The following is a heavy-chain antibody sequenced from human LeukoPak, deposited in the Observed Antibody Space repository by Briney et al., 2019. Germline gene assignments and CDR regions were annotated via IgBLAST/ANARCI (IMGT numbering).Heavy chain of an antibody. J-gene: IGHJ4*02. Sequence: SETLSLTCAVYGGSFSGYYWSWIRQPPGKGPEWIGEINHSGSTNYNPSLKSRVTTSVDTSKNQFSLKLSSVTAADTAVYYCARDVDTAMAFDYWGQGTLVTVSS. D-gene: IGHD5-18*01. CDR2: INHSGST. CDR3: ARDVDTAMAFDY. CDR1: GGSFSGYY. V-gene: IGHV4-34*01.